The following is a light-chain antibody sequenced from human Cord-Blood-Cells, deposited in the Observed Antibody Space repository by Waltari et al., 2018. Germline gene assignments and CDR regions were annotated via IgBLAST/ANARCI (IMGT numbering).Light chain of an antibody. V-gene: IGKV1-5*01. CDR1: QSISSW. Sequence: DIQMTQSPSTLSASVGDRVTITCRASQSISSWLAWYQQKPGKAPKPLIYDASRLESGVPSRFSGSGSGTEFTLTISSLQPDDFATYYCQQYNSYGTFGQGTKVEIK. CDR3: QQYNSYGT. J-gene: IGKJ1*01. CDR2: DAS.